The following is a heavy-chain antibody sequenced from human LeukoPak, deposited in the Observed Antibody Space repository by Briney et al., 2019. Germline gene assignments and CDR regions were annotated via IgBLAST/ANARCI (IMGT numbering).Heavy chain of an antibody. D-gene: IGHD3-16*01. CDR1: GGSISSYY. Sequence: PSETLSLTCTVSGGSISSYYWSWIRQPPGKGLEWIGYIYYSGSTNYNPSLKSRVTISVDTSKNQFSLKLSSVTAADTAVYYCARHLGKGVMSPQFDYWGQGTLVTVSS. V-gene: IGHV4-59*08. CDR3: ARHLGKGVMSPQFDY. J-gene: IGHJ4*02. CDR2: IYYSGST.